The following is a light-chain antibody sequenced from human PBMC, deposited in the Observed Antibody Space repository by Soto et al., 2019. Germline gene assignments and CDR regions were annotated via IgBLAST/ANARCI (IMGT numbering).Light chain of an antibody. CDR3: TSYTSSSTLV. Sequence: QSALTQPASVSGSPGQSSTNSCTGTSSDVGTYNYVSWYQQHAGKVPKLMIYDVSNRPSGVSDRFSGSKSGNTASLTISGLQAEDEADYYCTSYTSSSTLVFGGETKLTVL. J-gene: IGLJ2*01. CDR2: DVS. CDR1: SSDVGTYNY. V-gene: IGLV2-14*01.